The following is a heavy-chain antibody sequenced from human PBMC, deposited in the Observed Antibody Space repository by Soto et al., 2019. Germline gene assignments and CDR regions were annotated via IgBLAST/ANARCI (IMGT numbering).Heavy chain of an antibody. CDR2: ISYSGRT. V-gene: IGHV4-59*01. CDR3: TRAMSNSWSNWFDP. Sequence: QVQLQESGPGLVKPSETLPLSCTVSGDSISSYYWSWIRQPPGKGLEWIGHISYSGRTNYNPSLKSRVTISVDTSKNQISLKVSSVTAADTAVYYCTRAMSNSWSNWFDPWGQGTLVTVSS. CDR1: GDSISSYY. J-gene: IGHJ5*02. D-gene: IGHD3-22*01.